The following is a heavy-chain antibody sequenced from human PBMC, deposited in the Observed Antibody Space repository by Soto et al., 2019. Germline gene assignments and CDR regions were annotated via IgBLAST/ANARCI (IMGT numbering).Heavy chain of an antibody. CDR1: GFTFSSYA. J-gene: IGHJ4*02. CDR3: AKDRGSSGWYFDY. CDR2: ISGSGGST. Sequence: GGSLRLSCAASGFTFSSYAMSWVRQAPGKGLEWVSAISGSGGSTYYADSVKGRFTISRDNFKNTLYLQMNSLRAEDTAVYYCAKDRGSSGWYFDYWGQGTLVTVSS. D-gene: IGHD6-19*01. V-gene: IGHV3-23*01.